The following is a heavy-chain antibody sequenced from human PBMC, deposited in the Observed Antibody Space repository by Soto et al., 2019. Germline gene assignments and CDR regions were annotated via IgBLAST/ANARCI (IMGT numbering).Heavy chain of an antibody. J-gene: IGHJ6*03. D-gene: IGHD3-3*01. V-gene: IGHV4-34*01. CDR1: GGSFSGYY. CDR2: INHSGST. Sequence: SETLSLTCAVYGGSFSGYYLSWIRQPPGKGLEWIGEINHSGSTNYNPSLKSRVTISVDTSKNQFSLKLSSVTAADTAVYYCARDLLYYDFWSGYQTGYYMDVWGKGTTVTVSS. CDR3: ARDLLYYDFWSGYQTGYYMDV.